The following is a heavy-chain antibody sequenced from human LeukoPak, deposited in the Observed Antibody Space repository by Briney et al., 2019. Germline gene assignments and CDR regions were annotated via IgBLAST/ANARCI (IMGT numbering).Heavy chain of an antibody. V-gene: IGHV4-39*07. CDR1: GGSISSSSYY. CDR3: ARGGPHDSGVYFDY. J-gene: IGHJ4*02. CDR2: IYYSGST. Sequence: SETLSLTCTVSGGSISSSSYYWGWIRQPPGKGLEWIGSIYYSGSTYYNPSLKSRVTISVDTSKNQFSLKLSSVTAADTAVYYCARGGPHDSGVYFDYWGQGTLVTVSS. D-gene: IGHD3-10*01.